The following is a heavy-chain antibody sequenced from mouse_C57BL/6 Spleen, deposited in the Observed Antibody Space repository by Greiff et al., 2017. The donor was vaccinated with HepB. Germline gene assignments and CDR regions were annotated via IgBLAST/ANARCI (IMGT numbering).Heavy chain of an antibody. J-gene: IGHJ4*01. Sequence: QVQLQQPGAELVKPGASVKLSCKASGYTFTSYWMHWVKQRPGRGLEWIGRIDPNSGGTKYNEKFKSKATLTVDKPSSTAYMQLSSLTSEDSAVYYCARGSYYGNSYYAMDYWGQGTSVTVSS. CDR1: GYTFTSYW. CDR3: ARGSYYGNSYYAMDY. V-gene: IGHV1-72*01. CDR2: IDPNSGGT. D-gene: IGHD2-1*01.